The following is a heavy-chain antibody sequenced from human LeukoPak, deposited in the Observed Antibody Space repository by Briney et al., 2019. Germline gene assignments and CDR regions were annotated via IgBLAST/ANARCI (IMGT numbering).Heavy chain of an antibody. J-gene: IGHJ4*02. D-gene: IGHD5-18*01. CDR3: ARDRGGYTYSHDY. V-gene: IGHV4-4*02. Sequence: PSETLSLTCAVSGGSIRSNNWWIWVRQSPEKGLEWIGEIYHDGSTNYNPSFKSRVTISMDKSKNQLSLKLNFVTAADTAVYYCARDRGGYTYSHDYWGQGTLVTVSS. CDR2: IYHDGST. CDR1: GGSIRSNNW.